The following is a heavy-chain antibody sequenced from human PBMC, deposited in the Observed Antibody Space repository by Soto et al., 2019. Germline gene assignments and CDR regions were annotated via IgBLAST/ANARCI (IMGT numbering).Heavy chain of an antibody. V-gene: IGHV1-46*01. J-gene: IGHJ5*02. CDR3: ARDRYRGAPRGRWFDP. CDR2: INPSGGST. Sequence: ASVKVSCKASGYTSTSYYMHWVRQAPGQGLEWMGIINPSGGSTSYAQKFQGRVTMTRDTSTSTVYMELSSLRSEDTAVYYCARDRYRGAPRGRWFDPWGQGTLVTVSS. CDR1: GYTSTSYY. D-gene: IGHD3-10*01.